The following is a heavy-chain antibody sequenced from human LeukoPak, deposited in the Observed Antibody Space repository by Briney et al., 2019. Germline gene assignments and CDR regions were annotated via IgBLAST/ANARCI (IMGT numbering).Heavy chain of an antibody. Sequence: PGGSLRLSCAASGFTFSRNSMNWVRQAPGRGLEWISYISSSSSTIYYADSVKGRFTIPRDNAKNSLYLQMNSLRAEDTAVYYCARDGGGDYRLEYWGQGALVTVSS. CDR3: ARDGGGDYRLEY. J-gene: IGHJ4*02. D-gene: IGHD4-17*01. CDR2: ISSSSSTI. V-gene: IGHV3-48*01. CDR1: GFTFSRNS.